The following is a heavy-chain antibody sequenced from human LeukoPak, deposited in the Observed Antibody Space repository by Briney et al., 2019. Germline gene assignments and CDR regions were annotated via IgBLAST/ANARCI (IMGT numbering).Heavy chain of an antibody. V-gene: IGHV4-4*07. D-gene: IGHD3-10*01. CDR3: ARDTGYYFGSGNYLYYFDY. J-gene: IGHJ4*02. CDR1: GGSISSYY. CDR2: MYTSGST. Sequence: PSQTLSLTCTVFGGSISSYYWCWIQQPAGKGLEWIGRMYTSGSTNYNPSLKSRVTMSVDTSKNQFSLKLSSVTAADTAVYYCARDTGYYFGSGNYLYYFDYWGQGTLVTVSS.